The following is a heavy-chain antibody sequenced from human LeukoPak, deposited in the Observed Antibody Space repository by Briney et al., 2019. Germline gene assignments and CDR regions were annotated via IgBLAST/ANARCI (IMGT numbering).Heavy chain of an antibody. D-gene: IGHD3-22*01. CDR3: ARDPVRVYYYDSSGYTFDY. V-gene: IGHV3-33*01. CDR2: IWYDGSNK. Sequence: GGSLRLSCAASGFTFSSYGMHWVRQAPGKGLEWVAVIWYDGSNKYYADSVKGRFTISRDNAKNSLYLQMNSLRAEDTAVYYCARDPVRVYYYDSSGYTFDYWGQGTLVTVSS. J-gene: IGHJ4*02. CDR1: GFTFSSYG.